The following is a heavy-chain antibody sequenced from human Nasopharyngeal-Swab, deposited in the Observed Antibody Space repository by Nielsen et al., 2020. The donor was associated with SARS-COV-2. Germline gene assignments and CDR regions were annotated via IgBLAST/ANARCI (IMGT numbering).Heavy chain of an antibody. J-gene: IGHJ4*02. CDR2: ISSSSSYT. V-gene: IGHV3-11*06. Sequence: GGSLRLSCAASGFTFSDYYMSWIRQAPGKGLEWVSYISSSSSYTNYADSVKGRFTISRDNAKNSLYLQMNSLRAEDTAVYYCARAALSSQASFDYWGQGTLVTVSS. CDR3: ARAALSSQASFDY. CDR1: GFTFSDYY. D-gene: IGHD6-6*01.